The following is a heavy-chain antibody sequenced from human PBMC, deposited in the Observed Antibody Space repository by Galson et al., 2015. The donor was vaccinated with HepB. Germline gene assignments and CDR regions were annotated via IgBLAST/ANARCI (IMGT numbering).Heavy chain of an antibody. V-gene: IGHV5-51*01. CDR1: GYTFTNYW. J-gene: IGHJ3*02. CDR3: ARLRHDTWYNDAMHI. Sequence: QSGAEVKKPGESLKISCKGSGYTFTNYWIGWVRQMPGKGLECMGIIYPGDSDTRYNPSFQGQVTMSADKSTTTAYLQWSSLKASDSAMYYCARLRHDTWYNDAMHIWGQGTMVTVSS. CDR2: IYPGDSDT. D-gene: IGHD1-14*01.